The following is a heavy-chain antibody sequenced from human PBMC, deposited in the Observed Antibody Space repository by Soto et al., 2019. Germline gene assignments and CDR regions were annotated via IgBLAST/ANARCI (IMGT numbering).Heavy chain of an antibody. J-gene: IGHJ6*02. CDR2: ISYDGSKK. CDR3: GKDLFPVVSYGMDV. V-gene: IGHV3-30*18. D-gene: IGHD2-15*01. CDR1: GFTFSDYA. Sequence: GGSLRLSCAASGFTFSDYAMHWVRQAPGKGLEWVAVISYDGSKKYYGDSVKGRFTISRDNSKNTLYVQMNSLRVEDTAVYYCGKDLFPVVSYGMDVWGQGTTVTVSS.